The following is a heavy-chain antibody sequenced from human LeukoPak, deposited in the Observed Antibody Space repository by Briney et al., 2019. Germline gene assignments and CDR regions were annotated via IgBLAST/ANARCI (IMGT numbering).Heavy chain of an antibody. CDR1: GFTFSDFG. D-gene: IGHD2-2*01. V-gene: IGHV3-21*01. CDR3: VRGLGYCSSTRCSPGYYMDV. J-gene: IGHJ6*03. CDR2: ITSSGSFI. Sequence: GGSLRLSCAPSGFTFSDFGMNWVRQTPGKGLEWVSSITSSGSFINYADSVKGRFTISRDNAKNSLYLQMNSLRAEDTAVYYCVRGLGYCSSTRCSPGYYMDVWGKGTTVTVSS.